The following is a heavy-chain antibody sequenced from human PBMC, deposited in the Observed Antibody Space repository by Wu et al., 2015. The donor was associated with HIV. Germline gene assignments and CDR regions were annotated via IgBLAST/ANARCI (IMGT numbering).Heavy chain of an antibody. J-gene: IGHJ4*01. CDR1: GYTFTSYG. V-gene: IGHV1-18*01. CDR2: ISAYNGNT. D-gene: IGHD1-26*01. CDR3: ARDLPAYSGSYYGHPSFDY. Sequence: QVQLVQSGAEVKKPGASVKVSCKASGYTFTSYGISWVRQAPGQGLEWMGWISAYNGNTNYAQKLQGRVTMTTDTSTSTAYMELRSLRSDDTAVYYCARDLPAYSGSYYGHPSFDYWGRREPVGHRLL.